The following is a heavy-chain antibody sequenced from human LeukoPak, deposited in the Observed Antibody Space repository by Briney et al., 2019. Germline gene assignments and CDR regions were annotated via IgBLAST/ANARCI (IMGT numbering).Heavy chain of an antibody. Sequence: ASVKVSCKASDYTFTSYGISWVRQAPGQGLEWMGWISVYNGNTNYGQKLQGRVTMTTDTSTSTVYMGLRSLRSDDTAVYFCARASSWNDAFDIWGQGTMVTVSS. CDR2: ISVYNGNT. D-gene: IGHD1-1*01. V-gene: IGHV1-18*01. J-gene: IGHJ3*02. CDR1: DYTFTSYG. CDR3: ARASSWNDAFDI.